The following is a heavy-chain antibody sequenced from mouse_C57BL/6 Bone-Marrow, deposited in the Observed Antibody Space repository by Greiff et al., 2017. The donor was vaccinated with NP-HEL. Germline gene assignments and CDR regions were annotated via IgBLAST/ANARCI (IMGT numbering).Heavy chain of an antibody. Sequence: VQLKQSGPELVKPGASVKISCKASGYSFTGYYMHWVKQSHGNILDWIGYIYPYNGVSSYNQKFKGKATLTVDKSSSTAYMELRSLTSEDSAVYYCAIITTVVAYYAMDYWGQGTSVTVSS. CDR3: AIITTVVAYYAMDY. D-gene: IGHD1-1*01. CDR2: IYPYNGVS. CDR1: GYSFTGYY. J-gene: IGHJ4*01. V-gene: IGHV1-31*01.